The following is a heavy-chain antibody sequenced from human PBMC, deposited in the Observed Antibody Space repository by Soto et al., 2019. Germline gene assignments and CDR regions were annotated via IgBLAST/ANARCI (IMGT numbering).Heavy chain of an antibody. V-gene: IGHV3-21*01. D-gene: IGHD2-15*01. CDR2: ISSSSSYI. CDR3: ARADIVVVGHFDY. Sequence: EVQLVESGGGLVKPGGSLRLSCAASGFTFSSYSMNWVRQAPGKGLEWVSSISSSSSYIYYAHSVKGRFTISRDNAKNSLYLQMNSLRAEDTAVYYCARADIVVVGHFDYWGQGTLVTVSS. J-gene: IGHJ4*02. CDR1: GFTFSSYS.